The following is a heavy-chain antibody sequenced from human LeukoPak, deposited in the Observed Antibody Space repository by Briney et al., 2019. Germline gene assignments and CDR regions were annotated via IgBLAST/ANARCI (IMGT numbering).Heavy chain of an antibody. CDR2: IHYSGNT. V-gene: IGHV4-39*07. J-gene: IGHJ5*02. Sequence: SETLSLTCTVSGGSISSSIHYWGWVRQSPRKGLEWFGTIHYSGNTYYNPSLRSRLTISLDTSNNQFSLKLSSVTAADTAVYYCATYTEDYSGPAFAPWGQGTLVIVSS. CDR3: ATYTEDYSGPAFAP. D-gene: IGHD3-16*01. CDR1: GGSISSSIHY.